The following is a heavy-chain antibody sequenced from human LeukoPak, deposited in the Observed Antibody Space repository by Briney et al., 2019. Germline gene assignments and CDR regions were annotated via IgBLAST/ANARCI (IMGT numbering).Heavy chain of an antibody. J-gene: IGHJ6*02. V-gene: IGHV3-11*04. CDR3: ARDERDQLLNYYYYCGMDV. D-gene: IGHD2-2*01. CDR2: ISSSGSTI. CDR1: GFTFSDYY. Sequence: PGGSLRLYCAASGFTFSDYYMSWIRQAPGKGLEWVSYISSSGSTIYYADSVKGRFTISRDNAKNSLYLQMNSLRAEDTAVYYCARDERDQLLNYYYYCGMDVWGQGTTVTVSS.